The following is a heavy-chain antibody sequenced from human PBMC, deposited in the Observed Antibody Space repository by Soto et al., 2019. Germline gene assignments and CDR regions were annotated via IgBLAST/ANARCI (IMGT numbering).Heavy chain of an antibody. J-gene: IGHJ4*02. CDR2: FDPEDGET. Sequence: ASVKVSCKVSGYTLTELSMHRVRQAPGKGLEWMGGFDPEDGETIYAQKFQGRVTMTEDTSTDTAYMELSSLRAEDTAVYYCAACYLRAVAGKFDYWGQGTLVTVSS. CDR3: AACYLRAVAGKFDY. CDR1: GYTLTELS. D-gene: IGHD6-19*01. V-gene: IGHV1-24*01.